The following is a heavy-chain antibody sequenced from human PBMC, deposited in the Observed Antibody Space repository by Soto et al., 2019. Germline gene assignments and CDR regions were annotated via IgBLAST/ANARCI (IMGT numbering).Heavy chain of an antibody. D-gene: IGHD3-10*01. J-gene: IGHJ5*02. V-gene: IGHV4-59*01. Sequence: TSETLSHTCSVSGGYISGSYWSWIRQPPGKGLEWLGCIYYTGSTYYNPSLKSRVTISVDTSKNQFSLKLSSVTAADTALYYCARDWDSSGLFDPWGQGALVTVS. CDR1: GGYISGSY. CDR3: ARDWDSSGLFDP. CDR2: IYYTGST.